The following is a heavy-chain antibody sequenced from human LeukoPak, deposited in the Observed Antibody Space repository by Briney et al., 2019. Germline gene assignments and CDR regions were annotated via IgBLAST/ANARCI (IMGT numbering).Heavy chain of an antibody. D-gene: IGHD6-6*01. CDR3: ARGRGAARPYNWFDP. J-gene: IGHJ5*02. Sequence: PSETLSLTCAVYGGSFSGYYWSWIRQPPGKGLEWIGEINHSGSTNYNPSLKSRVTISVDTSKNQFSLKLSPVTAADTAVYYCARGRGAARPYNWFDPWGQGTLVTVSS. CDR1: GGSFSGYY. V-gene: IGHV4-34*01. CDR2: INHSGST.